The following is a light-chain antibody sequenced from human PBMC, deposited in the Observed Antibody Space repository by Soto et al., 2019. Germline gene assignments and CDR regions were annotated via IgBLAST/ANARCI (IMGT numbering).Light chain of an antibody. CDR3: QSYDSSLSGLYV. J-gene: IGLJ1*01. Sequence: QSVLTQPPSVSGAPGQRVPISCTGSDSNLGAGYDVHWYQKLPGTAPKRLIYGNTIRPSGVPDRFSGSKSGTSASLAIAGLQAEYEGDYFCQSYDSSLSGLYVFGTGTKRTVL. V-gene: IGLV1-40*01. CDR1: DSNLGAGYD. CDR2: GNT.